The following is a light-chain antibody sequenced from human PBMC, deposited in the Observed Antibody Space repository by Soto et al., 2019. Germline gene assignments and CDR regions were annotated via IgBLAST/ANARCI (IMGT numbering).Light chain of an antibody. Sequence: EVVLTQSPGTLSLSPGESATLSCRASQSVRGNYFAWYQQRPGQAPRLLVYGPSVRAAGIPDRFRGSGSRTGFNLTINRVEPEDFAVYYCRQFGMSPFTFGPGTTLDIK. J-gene: IGKJ3*01. CDR3: RQFGMSPFT. CDR1: QSVRGNY. CDR2: GPS. V-gene: IGKV3-20*01.